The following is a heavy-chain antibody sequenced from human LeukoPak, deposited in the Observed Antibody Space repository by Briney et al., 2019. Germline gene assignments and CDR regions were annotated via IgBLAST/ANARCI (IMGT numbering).Heavy chain of an antibody. CDR2: INHSGST. J-gene: IGHJ4*02. Sequence: PSETLSLTCAVYGGSFSGYYWSWIRQPAGKGLEWIGEINHSGSTNYNPSLKSRVTISVDTSKNQFSLKLSSVTAADTAVYYCARRRRGSSSRSHFDYWGQGTLVTVSS. D-gene: IGHD6-13*01. V-gene: IGHV4-34*01. CDR1: GGSFSGYY. CDR3: ARRRRGSSSRSHFDY.